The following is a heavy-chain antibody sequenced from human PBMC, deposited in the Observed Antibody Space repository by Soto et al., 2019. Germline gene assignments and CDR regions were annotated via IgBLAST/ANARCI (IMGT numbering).Heavy chain of an antibody. V-gene: IGHV1-18*01. D-gene: IGHD5-12*01. Sequence: QVHLVQSGVEVKTPGASVTVSCQASGYTFFTYDISWVRQAPGQGLEWMGWISTYSGDTKYAQKIQGRVTMTTDTSTNTAYLELRSLRSDDPAVYYCARHHGPTTSENWVDPSGQGTLVTASS. CDR2: ISTYSGDT. J-gene: IGHJ5*02. CDR1: GYTFFTYD. CDR3: ARHHGPTTSENWVDP.